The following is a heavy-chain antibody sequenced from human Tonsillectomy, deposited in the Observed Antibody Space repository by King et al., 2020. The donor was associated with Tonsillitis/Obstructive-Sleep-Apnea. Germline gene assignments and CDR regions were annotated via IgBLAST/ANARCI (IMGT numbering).Heavy chain of an antibody. J-gene: IGHJ3*02. V-gene: IGHV3-53*01. CDR3: ARVTIFGVVIDAFDI. CDR1: GFTVSSNY. Sequence: EVQLVESGGGLIQPGGSLRLSCAASGFTVSSNYMSWVRQAPGKGLEWVSVIYSGDTTYYADSVKGRFTISRDNSKHTLYLQMNSLRAEDTAVYYCARVTIFGVVIDAFDIWGQGTMVTVSS. D-gene: IGHD3-3*01. CDR2: IYSGDTT.